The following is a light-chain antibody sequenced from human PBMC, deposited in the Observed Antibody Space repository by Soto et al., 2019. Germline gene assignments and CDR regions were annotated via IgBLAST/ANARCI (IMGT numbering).Light chain of an antibody. CDR2: GAS. CDR3: QQYSSWLWT. CDR1: QSVGTK. V-gene: IGKV3-15*01. Sequence: EILLTQSPSTLSLSPGERATLSCRASQSVGTKLAWYQQTRGQAPRLLIYGASNRATGVPARFSGSVSGTEFTLTISSLQSEDFAVYYCQQYSSWLWTFGQGTKVDIK. J-gene: IGKJ1*01.